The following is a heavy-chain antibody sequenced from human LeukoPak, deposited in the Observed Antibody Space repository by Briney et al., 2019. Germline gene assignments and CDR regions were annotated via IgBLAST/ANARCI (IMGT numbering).Heavy chain of an antibody. Sequence: GGSLRLSCAASGFTFSSYAMSWVRQAPGKGLEWVSAISGSGGSTYYADSVKGRFTISRDNSKNTLYLQMNSLRAEDTAVYYCAKELPEPFDYGDFVYAFDIWGQGTMVTVSS. CDR1: GFTFSSYA. CDR2: ISGSGGST. D-gene: IGHD4-17*01. J-gene: IGHJ3*02. CDR3: AKELPEPFDYGDFVYAFDI. V-gene: IGHV3-23*01.